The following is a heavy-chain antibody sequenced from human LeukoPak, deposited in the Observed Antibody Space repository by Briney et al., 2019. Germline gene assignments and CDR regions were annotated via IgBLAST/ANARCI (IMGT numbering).Heavy chain of an antibody. Sequence: SETLSLTCAVYGGSFSGYYWSWIRQPPGKGLEWIGEINHSGSTNYNPSLKSRVTISVDTSKNQFSLKLSSVTAADTAVYYCARADYYDSSGYVDYWGQGTLVTVSS. V-gene: IGHV4-34*01. CDR2: INHSGST. CDR1: GGSFSGYY. CDR3: ARADYYDSSGYVDY. D-gene: IGHD3-22*01. J-gene: IGHJ4*02.